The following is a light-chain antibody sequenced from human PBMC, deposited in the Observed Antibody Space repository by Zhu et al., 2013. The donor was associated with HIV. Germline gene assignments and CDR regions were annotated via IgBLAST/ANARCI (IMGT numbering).Light chain of an antibody. J-gene: IGKJ4*01. CDR2: GAS. Sequence: EIVVTQSPGTLSLSPGERATLSCRVSQRISSSYIAWYQHRPGQAPRLLIYGASSRPPGIADRFSGSGSGTDFTLTISRMEPDDFAVYYCQQYGSSPPLTFGGGTKVEMK. V-gene: IGKV3-20*01. CDR3: QQYGSSPPLT. CDR1: QRISSSY.